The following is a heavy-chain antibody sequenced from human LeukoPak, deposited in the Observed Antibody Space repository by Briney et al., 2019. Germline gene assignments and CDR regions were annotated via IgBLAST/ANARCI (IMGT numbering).Heavy chain of an antibody. CDR3: ARHGQPPQFTIFGVASYYYYGMDV. J-gene: IGHJ6*02. D-gene: IGHD3-3*01. CDR1: GYTFTSYG. V-gene: IGHV1-18*01. CDR2: ISAYNGKT. Sequence: ASVKVSCKASGYTFTSYGITWVRQAPGQGLEWMGWISAYNGKTKYAQKLQGRVTMTTDTSTSTAYMELRSLRSDDTAVYYCARHGQPPQFTIFGVASYYYYGMDVWGQGTTVTVSS.